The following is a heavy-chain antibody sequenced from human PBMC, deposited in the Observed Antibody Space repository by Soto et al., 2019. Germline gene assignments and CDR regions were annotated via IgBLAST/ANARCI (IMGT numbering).Heavy chain of an antibody. CDR3: AKDIGSGGAFDI. V-gene: IGHV3-9*01. D-gene: IGHD6-19*01. CDR1: GFTFDDYA. CDR2: ISWNSGSI. J-gene: IGHJ3*02. Sequence: GGSLRLSCAASGFTFDDYAMHWVRQAPGKGLEWVSGISWNSGSIGYADSVKGRFTISRDNAKNSLYLQINSLRAEDTALYYCAKDIGSGGAFDIWGQGTMVTVSS.